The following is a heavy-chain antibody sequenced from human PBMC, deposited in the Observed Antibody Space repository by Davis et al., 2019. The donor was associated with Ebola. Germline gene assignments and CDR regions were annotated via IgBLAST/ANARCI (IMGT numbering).Heavy chain of an antibody. Sequence: GESLKISCAASGFTFSSYGMHWVRQAPGKGLEWVSTLGTSADTYYADSVKGRFTISRDNSKNTLHLQMNSLRVEDTAIYYCAKDTSNVWFDVWGQGTMVTVSS. V-gene: IGHV3-23*01. CDR1: GFTFSSYG. J-gene: IGHJ3*01. CDR3: AKDTSNVWFDV. D-gene: IGHD6-19*01. CDR2: LGTSADT.